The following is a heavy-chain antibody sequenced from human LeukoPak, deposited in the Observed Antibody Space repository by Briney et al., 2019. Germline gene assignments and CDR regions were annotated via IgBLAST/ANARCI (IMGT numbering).Heavy chain of an antibody. V-gene: IGHV3-48*04. CDR2: ISSSGSTI. D-gene: IGHD6-19*01. CDR3: AKDFVPIAVAVGGGAYFDY. CDR1: GFTLSSYS. Sequence: GGSLRLSCAASGFTLSSYSMNWVRQAPGKGLEWVSYISSSGSTIYYADSVKGRFTISRDNTKNSLYLQMNSLRAEDTAVYYCAKDFVPIAVAVGGGAYFDYWGQGTLVTVSS. J-gene: IGHJ4*02.